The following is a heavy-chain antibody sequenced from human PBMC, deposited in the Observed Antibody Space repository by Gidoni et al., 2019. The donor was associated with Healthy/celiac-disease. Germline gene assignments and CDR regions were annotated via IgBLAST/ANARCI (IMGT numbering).Heavy chain of an antibody. CDR2: IWYDGSNK. CDR1: GVTFSSYG. CDR3: ARDLGDCSGGSCYDLDY. Sequence: QVQLVESGGGVVQPGRSLRLPCAASGVTFSSYGMHWVRQAPGKGLEWVAVIWYDGSNKYYADSVKGRFTISRDNSKNTLYLQMNSLRAEDTAVYYCARDLGDCSGGSCYDLDYWGQGTLVTVSS. J-gene: IGHJ4*02. V-gene: IGHV3-33*01. D-gene: IGHD2-15*01.